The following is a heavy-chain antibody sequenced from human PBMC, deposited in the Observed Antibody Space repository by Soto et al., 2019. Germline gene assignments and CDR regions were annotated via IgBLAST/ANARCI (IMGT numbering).Heavy chain of an antibody. J-gene: IGHJ4*02. CDR1: GFTFSSFP. CDR2: ISSNGVNT. CDR3: ARANSGWYGPFDY. V-gene: IGHV3-64*01. D-gene: IGHD6-19*01. Sequence: GGSLRLSCAASGFTFSSFPMHWVRQAPGKGLEYVSAISSNGVNTYSANSVKGRFTISRDNSKNTLYLQMGSLRAEDVAVYYCARANSGWYGPFDYWGQGTLVTVSS.